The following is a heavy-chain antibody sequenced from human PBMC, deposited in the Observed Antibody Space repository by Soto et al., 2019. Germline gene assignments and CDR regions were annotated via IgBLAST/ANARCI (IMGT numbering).Heavy chain of an antibody. J-gene: IGHJ6*02. Sequence: EEQLVESGGTLVQPGRSLRLSCAASGFTFDDYAMHWVRQAPGKGLEWVSGINWNSGNIGYADSVKGRFTISRDNAKNSLYLQMDSLRGKDTGLYYCAKDGFAFSYDYGLEVWGQGTSVTVSS. V-gene: IGHV3-9*01. CDR3: AKDGFAFSYDYGLEV. D-gene: IGHD3-10*01. CDR2: INWNSGNI. CDR1: GFTFDDYA.